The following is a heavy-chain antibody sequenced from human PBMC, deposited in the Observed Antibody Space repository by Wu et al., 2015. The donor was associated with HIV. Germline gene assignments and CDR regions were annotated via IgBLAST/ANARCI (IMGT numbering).Heavy chain of an antibody. J-gene: IGHJ6*02. D-gene: IGHD3-9*01. CDR3: ARTLITIPSRVGMDV. Sequence: QVQLVQSGAEVKKPGASVKVSCKASGYTFTSYYMHWVRQAPGQGLEWMGIINPSGGSTSYAQKFQGRVTMTRDTSTSTVYMELSSLRSEDTAVYYCARTLITIPSRVGMDVWGQGTTVTVS. V-gene: IGHV1-46*01. CDR2: INPSGGST. CDR1: GYTFTSYY.